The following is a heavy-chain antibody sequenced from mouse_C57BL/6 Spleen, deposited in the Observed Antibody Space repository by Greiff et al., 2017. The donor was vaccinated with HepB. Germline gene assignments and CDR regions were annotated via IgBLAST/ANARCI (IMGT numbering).Heavy chain of an antibody. CDR3: AREEDYGRRKGYFDV. J-gene: IGHJ1*03. V-gene: IGHV1-50*01. CDR1: GYTFTSYW. Sequence: QVQLQQPGAELVKPGASVKLSCKASGYTFTSYWMQWVKQRPGQGLEWIGEIDPSDSYTNYNQKFKGKATLTVDTSSSTAYMQLSSLTSEDSAVYYCAREEDYGRRKGYFDVWGTGTTVTVSS. D-gene: IGHD1-1*01. CDR2: IDPSDSYT.